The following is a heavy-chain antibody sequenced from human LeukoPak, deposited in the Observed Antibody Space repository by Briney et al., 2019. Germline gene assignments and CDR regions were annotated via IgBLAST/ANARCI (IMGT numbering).Heavy chain of an antibody. J-gene: IGHJ5*02. CDR2: IYYSGST. CDR3: AREIIVVVVAAQTVYNWFDP. CDR1: GGSISSGDYY. V-gene: IGHV4-30-4*08. D-gene: IGHD2-15*01. Sequence: SETLSLTCTVSGGSISSGDYYWSWIRQPPGKGLEWIGYIYYSGSTYYNPSLKSRVTISVDTFKNQFSLKLSSVIAADTAVYYCAREIIVVVVAAQTVYNWFDPWGQGTLVTVSS.